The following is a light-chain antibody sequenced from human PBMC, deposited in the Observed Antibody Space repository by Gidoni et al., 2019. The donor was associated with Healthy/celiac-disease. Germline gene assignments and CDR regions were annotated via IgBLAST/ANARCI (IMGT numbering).Light chain of an antibody. CDR2: DAS. CDR1: QSVSSY. Sequence: IVLTPSPATLSLSPGERATLTCRARQSVSSYLAGYQQKPGQAPRLLIYDASNRATRIPARFSGSGSGTDFTLTISSLEPEDFAVYYCQQRSNWPPLTFGGGTKVEIK. CDR3: QQRSNWPPLT. J-gene: IGKJ4*01. V-gene: IGKV3-11*01.